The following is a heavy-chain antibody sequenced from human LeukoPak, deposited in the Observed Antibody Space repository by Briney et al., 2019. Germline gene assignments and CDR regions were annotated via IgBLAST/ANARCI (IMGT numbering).Heavy chain of an antibody. CDR2: ISAYNGNT. Sequence: ASVKVSCKASGYTFTNYGITWVRQAPGQGLEWMGWISAYNGNTNYAQKLQGRVTMTTDTSTSTAYMELRSLRSDDTAVYYCARVGYGDPYYYYYYYMDVWGKGTTVTVSS. CDR1: GYTFTNYG. D-gene: IGHD4-17*01. J-gene: IGHJ6*03. CDR3: ARVGYGDPYYYYYYYMDV. V-gene: IGHV1-18*01.